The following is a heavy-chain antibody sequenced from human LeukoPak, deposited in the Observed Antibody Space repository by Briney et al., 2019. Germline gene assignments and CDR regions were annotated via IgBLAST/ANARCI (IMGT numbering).Heavy chain of an antibody. D-gene: IGHD2-2*01. CDR2: ISAYNGNT. CDR1: GYTFTSYG. J-gene: IGHJ6*02. CDR3: ARMNIVVVPAASGYYYYYYGMDV. V-gene: IGHV1-18*01. Sequence: GASVKVSCKASGYTFTSYGISWVRQAPGQGLEWMGWISAYNGNTNYAQKLQGRVTMTTDTSTSTAYMELSSLRSEDTAVYYCARMNIVVVPAASGYYYYYYGMDVWGQGTTVTVSS.